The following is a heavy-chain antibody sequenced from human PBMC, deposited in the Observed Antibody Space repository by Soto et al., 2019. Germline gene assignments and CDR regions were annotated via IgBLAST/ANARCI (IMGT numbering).Heavy chain of an antibody. V-gene: IGHV3-48*02. Sequence: EVQLVDSGGGLVQPGGSLILSCAASGFTFSSYTMNWVRQAPGKGLEWISYISSSSRTIYYADSVKGRFTISRDNAQNSLYLQMTSLRDEDTAVYYCARVPTRALDYWGQGTLVTVSS. CDR3: ARVPTRALDY. CDR2: ISSSSRTI. D-gene: IGHD1-26*01. J-gene: IGHJ4*02. CDR1: GFTFSSYT.